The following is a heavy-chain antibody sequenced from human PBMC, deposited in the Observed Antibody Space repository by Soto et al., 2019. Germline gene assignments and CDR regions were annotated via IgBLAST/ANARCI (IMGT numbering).Heavy chain of an antibody. Sequence: QVQLQESGPGLVKPSETLSLTCTVSGGSISSYYWSWIRQPPGKGLEWIGYIYYSGSTNYNPSLKSRVTISVDMAKNQFSLKLSSVTAADTAVYYCARMVIAAAGTVYYYGMDVWGQGTTVTVSS. D-gene: IGHD6-13*01. CDR3: ARMVIAAAGTVYYYGMDV. J-gene: IGHJ6*02. V-gene: IGHV4-59*01. CDR1: GGSISSYY. CDR2: IYYSGST.